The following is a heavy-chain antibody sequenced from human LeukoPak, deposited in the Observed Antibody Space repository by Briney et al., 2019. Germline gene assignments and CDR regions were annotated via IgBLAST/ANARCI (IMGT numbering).Heavy chain of an antibody. CDR1: GFTSSNYG. Sequence: RRSLRLSCAASGFTSSNYGMSWVRQAPGKGLEWVSVIYSGGSTYYADSVKGRFTISSDNSKNTLYLQMNSLRAEDTAVYYCARADYDSSGLPFDYWGQGTLITVSS. D-gene: IGHD3-22*01. V-gene: IGHV3-66*01. J-gene: IGHJ4*02. CDR3: ARADYDSSGLPFDY. CDR2: IYSGGST.